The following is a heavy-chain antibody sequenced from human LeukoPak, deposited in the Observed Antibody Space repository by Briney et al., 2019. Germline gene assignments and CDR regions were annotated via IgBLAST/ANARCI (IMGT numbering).Heavy chain of an antibody. CDR2: IYYSGST. Sequence: PSETLSLTCTVSGGPISSGGYYWSWIRQHPGKGLEWIGYIYYSGSTYYNPSLKSRVTISVDTSKNQFSLKLSSVTAADTAVYYCARDRPSMGSIDYWGQGTLVTVSS. D-gene: IGHD6-6*01. CDR1: GGPISSGGYY. CDR3: ARDRPSMGSIDY. V-gene: IGHV4-31*03. J-gene: IGHJ4*02.